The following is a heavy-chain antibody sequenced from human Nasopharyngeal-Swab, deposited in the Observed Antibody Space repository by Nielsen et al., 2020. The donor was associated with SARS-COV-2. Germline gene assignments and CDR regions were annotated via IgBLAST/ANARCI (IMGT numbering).Heavy chain of an antibody. V-gene: IGHV2-70*17. CDR3: ARTPNGALAGPGAFSFDY. D-gene: IGHD6-19*01. Sequence: SGPTLVKPTQTLTLTCTFSGFSLTTSGMCVSWIRQATGKAPEWLARIDWDDDKFYATSLGSRLTISKDTSKNQVVLTMADMDPVDTATYFCARTPNGALAGPGAFSFDYWGQGSLVTVSS. CDR2: IDWDDDK. CDR1: GFSLTTSGMC. J-gene: IGHJ4*02.